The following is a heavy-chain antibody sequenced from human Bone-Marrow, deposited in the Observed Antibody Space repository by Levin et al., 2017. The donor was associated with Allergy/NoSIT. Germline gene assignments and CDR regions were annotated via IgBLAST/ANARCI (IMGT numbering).Heavy chain of an antibody. V-gene: IGHV3-9*01. Sequence: LSLTCAASGFTFDDYAMHWVRQAPGKGLEWVSGISWNSGSIGYADSVKGRFTISRDNAKNSLYLQMNSLRAEDTALYYCAKDMTYSSSSEAFDIWGQGTMVTVSS. CDR1: GFTFDDYA. D-gene: IGHD6-6*01. J-gene: IGHJ3*02. CDR2: ISWNSGSI. CDR3: AKDMTYSSSSEAFDI.